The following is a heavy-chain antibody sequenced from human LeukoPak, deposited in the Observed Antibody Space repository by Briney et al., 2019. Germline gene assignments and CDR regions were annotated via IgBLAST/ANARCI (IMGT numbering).Heavy chain of an antibody. J-gene: IGHJ4*02. CDR2: ISYDGSNK. CDR1: GFTFSSYG. D-gene: IGHD2-2*01. Sequence: PGGSLRLSCAASGFTFSSYGMHCVRQATGRGLKWVAVISYDGSNKYYADSVKGRFTISRDNSKNTLYLQMNSLRAEYTAVYYCAKSAVVVPAAVDYWGQGTLVTVSS. V-gene: IGHV3-30*18. CDR3: AKSAVVVPAAVDY.